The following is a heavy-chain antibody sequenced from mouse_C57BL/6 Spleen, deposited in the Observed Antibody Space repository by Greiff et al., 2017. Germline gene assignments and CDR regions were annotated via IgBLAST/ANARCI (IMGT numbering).Heavy chain of an antibody. CDR1: GYTFTSYT. D-gene: IGHD1-1*01. Sequence: VQLHQSGAELARPGASVKMSCKASGYTFTSYTMHWVKQRPGQGLEWIGYLNPSSGYTKYNQKFKDKATLTADKSSSTAYMQLSSLTSEDSAVYYCASYYFYYFDYWGQGTTLTVSS. V-gene: IGHV1-4*01. J-gene: IGHJ2*01. CDR2: LNPSSGYT. CDR3: ASYYFYYFDY.